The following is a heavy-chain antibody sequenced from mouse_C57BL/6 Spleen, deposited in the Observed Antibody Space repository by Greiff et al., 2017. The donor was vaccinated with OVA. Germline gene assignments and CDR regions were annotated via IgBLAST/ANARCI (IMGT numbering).Heavy chain of an antibody. V-gene: IGHV1-63*01. D-gene: IGHD1-1*02. CDR1: GYTFTNYW. CDR2: IYPGGGYT. CDR3: ARGGGGPPFDY. J-gene: IGHJ2*01. Sequence: QVQLQQSGAELVRPGTSVKMSCKASGYTFTNYWIGWAKQRPGHGLEWIGDIYPGGGYTNYNEQFKGKATLTADKSSSTAYMQFSSLTSEDSAIYYCARGGGGPPFDYWGQGTTLTVSS.